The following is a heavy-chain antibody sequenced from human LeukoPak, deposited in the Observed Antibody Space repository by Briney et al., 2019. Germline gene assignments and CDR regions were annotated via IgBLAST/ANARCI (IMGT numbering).Heavy chain of an antibody. Sequence: PGGSLRLSCAASGFTFSSYWMSWVRQAPGKGLEWVANIKQDGSEKYYVDSVKGRFTISRDNAKNSLYLQMNSLRAEDTAVYYCASANLPYDFWSGYYLEAFDHWGQGTLVTVSS. J-gene: IGHJ4*02. V-gene: IGHV3-7*01. CDR1: GFTFSSYW. CDR2: IKQDGSEK. D-gene: IGHD3-3*01. CDR3: ASANLPYDFWSGYYLEAFDH.